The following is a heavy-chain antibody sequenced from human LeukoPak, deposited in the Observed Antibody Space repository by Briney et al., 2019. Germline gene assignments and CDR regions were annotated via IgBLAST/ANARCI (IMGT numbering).Heavy chain of an antibody. V-gene: IGHV3-15*01. CDR2: IKSKTDGGTT. CDR1: GFTFSNAW. J-gene: IGHJ2*01. Sequence: GGSLRLSCAASGFTFSNAWMSWVRQAPGKGLEWVGRIKSKTDGGTTDYAAPVKGRFTISRDDSKNTLYLQMNSLKTEDTAVYYCARAASGYSSGGYFDLWGRGTLVTVSS. D-gene: IGHD6-19*01. CDR3: ARAASGYSSGGYFDL.